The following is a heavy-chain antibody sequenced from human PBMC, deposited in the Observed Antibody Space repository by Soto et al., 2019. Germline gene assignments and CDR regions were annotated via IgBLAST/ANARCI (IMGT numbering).Heavy chain of an antibody. CDR2: IYPSDSYT. D-gene: IGHD4-4*01. J-gene: IGHJ6*02. CDR1: GYSFTSYW. V-gene: IGHV5-10-1*01. Sequence: GESLKISCEGSGYSFTSYWISWVRQMPGKGLEWMGMIYPSDSYTSYSPSFQGHVTISADKSINTAYLQWSSLKASDTAMYYCTSSTTVAYYCYPMDVWGQGTTVTVSS. CDR3: TSSTTVAYYCYPMDV.